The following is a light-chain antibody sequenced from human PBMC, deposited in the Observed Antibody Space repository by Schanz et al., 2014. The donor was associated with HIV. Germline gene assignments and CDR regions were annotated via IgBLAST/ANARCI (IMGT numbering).Light chain of an antibody. V-gene: IGKV1-5*03. CDR2: KTS. CDR1: QNINRW. J-gene: IGKJ2*01. Sequence: DIHMTQSPSSLSGSVGDRVTITCRASQNINRWLAWYQQKPGRAPKLLIYKTSNLESGVPSRFSGSGSGTEFTLTINSLQPEDSATYYCQQYNSYSPVYTFGQGTKVEIK. CDR3: QQYNSYSPVYT.